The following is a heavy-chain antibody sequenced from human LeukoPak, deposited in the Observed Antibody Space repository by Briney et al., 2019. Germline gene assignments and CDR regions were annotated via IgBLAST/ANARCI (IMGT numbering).Heavy chain of an antibody. J-gene: IGHJ4*02. CDR3: ARHWGQ. V-gene: IGHV4-39*01. CDR2: IYYTGST. D-gene: IGHD3-16*01. CDR1: GGSISINTHY. Sequence: SETLSLTCTISGGSISINTHYWGWLRQPPGKGLEWIGSIYYTGSTYYNPSLKSRLTISVDTSKNQFSLKLSSVTAADTAVYYCARHWGQWGEGTLVTVSS.